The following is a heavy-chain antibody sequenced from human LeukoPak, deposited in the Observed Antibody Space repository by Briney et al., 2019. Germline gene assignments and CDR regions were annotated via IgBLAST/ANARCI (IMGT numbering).Heavy chain of an antibody. D-gene: IGHD6-13*01. CDR3: VRVVTTSSGWYHFDN. CDR1: GFAITDYH. Sequence: GGSLRLSCAASGFAITDYHMDWVRQAPGKGMEWVGPSPTTNPNSCTTDYYASVKGRFTNSRDDSKNSLYLQLNSLKTEDTAVYYCVRVVTTSSGWYHFDNWGQGTLVTVSS. CDR2: SPTTNPNSCTT. J-gene: IGHJ4*02. V-gene: IGHV3-72*01.